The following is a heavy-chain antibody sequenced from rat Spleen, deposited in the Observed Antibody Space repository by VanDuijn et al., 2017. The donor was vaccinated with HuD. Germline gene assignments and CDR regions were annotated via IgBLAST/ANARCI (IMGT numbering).Heavy chain of an antibody. CDR2: ISPSGGGT. Sequence: EVQLVEFGGDLVQPGGSLKLSCAASGFTFNNYDMAWVRQAPTKGLEWVASISPSGGGTWYRDSVKGRFTVSRDNADSTLYLQMDSLRSEDTATYYCVRQETSGYSNWFTYWGQGTLVTVSS. CDR1: GFTFNNYD. V-gene: IGHV5-25*01. CDR3: VRQETSGYSNWFTY. D-gene: IGHD4-3*01. J-gene: IGHJ3*01.